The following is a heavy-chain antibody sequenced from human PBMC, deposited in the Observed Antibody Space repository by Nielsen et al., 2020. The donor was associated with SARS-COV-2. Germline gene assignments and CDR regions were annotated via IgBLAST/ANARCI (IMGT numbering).Heavy chain of an antibody. CDR2: IYYSGST. Sequence: SETLSLTCTVSGGSISSYYWSWIRQPPGKGLEWIGYIYYSGSTNYNPSLKSRVTISVDTSKNQFSLKLSSVTAADTAVYYCAREMGPMVKPSMGFDYWGQGTLVTVSS. CDR3: AREMGPMVKPSMGFDY. J-gene: IGHJ4*02. D-gene: IGHD5-18*01. V-gene: IGHV4-59*01. CDR1: GGSISSYY.